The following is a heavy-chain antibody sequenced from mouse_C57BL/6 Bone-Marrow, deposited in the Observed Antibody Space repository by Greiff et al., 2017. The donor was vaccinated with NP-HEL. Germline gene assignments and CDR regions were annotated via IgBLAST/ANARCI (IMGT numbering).Heavy chain of an antibody. Sequence: VQLQQPGAELVKPGASVKLSCKASGYTFTSYWMHWVKQRPGQGLEWIGMIHPNSGSTNYNEKFKSKATLTVDKSSSTAYMQLSSLTSEDSAVYDGAREGGVGLPDYWGQGTTLTVSS. V-gene: IGHV1-64*01. D-gene: IGHD2-2*01. CDR1: GYTFTSYW. CDR2: IHPNSGST. CDR3: AREGGVGLPDY. J-gene: IGHJ2*01.